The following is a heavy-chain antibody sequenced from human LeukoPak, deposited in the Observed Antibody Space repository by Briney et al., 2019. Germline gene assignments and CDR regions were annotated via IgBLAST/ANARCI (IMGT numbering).Heavy chain of an antibody. V-gene: IGHV4-31*03. CDR3: ARVMANWGAPYFDY. Sequence: SQTLSLTCTVSGGSISSGGYYWSWIRQHPGKGLEWIGYIYYSGSTYYNPSLKSRVTISVDTSKNQFSLELSSVTAADTAVYYCARVMANWGAPYFDYWGQGTLVTVSS. CDR1: GGSISSGGYY. CDR2: IYYSGST. D-gene: IGHD7-27*01. J-gene: IGHJ4*02.